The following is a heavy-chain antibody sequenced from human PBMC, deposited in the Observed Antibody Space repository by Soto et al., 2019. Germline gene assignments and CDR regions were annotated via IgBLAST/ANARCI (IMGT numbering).Heavy chain of an antibody. Sequence: GGSLRLSCAASGFTFSSFAMSWGRRAPGKGLEWVAAITGSGGDTDYADSVRGRFSMSRDNSRYTTYLQMNNLRAEDTAVYYCAKRAGVSYGPFDYWGQGTLVTVSS. CDR3: AKRAGVSYGPFDY. CDR1: GFTFSSFA. V-gene: IGHV3-23*01. CDR2: ITGSGGDT. J-gene: IGHJ4*02. D-gene: IGHD3-16*01.